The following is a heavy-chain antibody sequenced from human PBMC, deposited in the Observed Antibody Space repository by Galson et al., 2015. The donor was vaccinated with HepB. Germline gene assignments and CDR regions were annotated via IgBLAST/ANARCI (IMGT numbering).Heavy chain of an antibody. Sequence: SVKVSCKVSGYTLTELSMHWVRQAPGKGLEWMGGFDPEDGETIYAQKFQGRVTMTEDTSTDTAYMELSSLRSEDTAVYYCATDISLYSSSWSNPYYYYYGMDVWGQGTTVTVSS. J-gene: IGHJ6*02. V-gene: IGHV1-24*01. CDR2: FDPEDGET. CDR3: ATDISLYSSSWSNPYYYYYGMDV. D-gene: IGHD6-13*01. CDR1: GYTLTELS.